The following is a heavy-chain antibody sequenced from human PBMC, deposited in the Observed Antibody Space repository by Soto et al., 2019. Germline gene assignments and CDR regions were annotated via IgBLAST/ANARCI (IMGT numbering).Heavy chain of an antibody. Sequence: GGSLRLSCAASGFTFSSYGMHWVRQSPGEGLEWVAVISYDGSNKYYADSVKGRFTISRDNSKNTLYLQMNSLRAEDTAVYYCATNTVVPAAGRYYYYGMDVWGQGTTVTVSS. CDR3: ATNTVVPAAGRYYYYGMDV. J-gene: IGHJ6*02. D-gene: IGHD2-2*01. CDR1: GFTFSSYG. CDR2: ISYDGSNK. V-gene: IGHV3-30*03.